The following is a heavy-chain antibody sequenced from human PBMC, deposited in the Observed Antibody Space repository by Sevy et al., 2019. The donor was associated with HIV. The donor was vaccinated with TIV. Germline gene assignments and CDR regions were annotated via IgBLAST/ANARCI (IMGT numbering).Heavy chain of an antibody. Sequence: SQTLSLTCAISGDSVSSNSAAWNWIRQSPSRGLEWLGRTYYRSKWYNDYAVSVKSRITINPDTSKNQFSLQLNSVTPEDTAVYYCARDSFVLMVYADYYYYGMDVWDQGTTVTVSS. CDR2: TYYRSKWYN. J-gene: IGHJ6*02. D-gene: IGHD2-8*01. CDR1: GDSVSSNSAA. V-gene: IGHV6-1*01. CDR3: ARDSFVLMVYADYYYYGMDV.